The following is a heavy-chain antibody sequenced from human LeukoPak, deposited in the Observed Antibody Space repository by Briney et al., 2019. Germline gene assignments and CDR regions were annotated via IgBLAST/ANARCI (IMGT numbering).Heavy chain of an antibody. J-gene: IGHJ4*02. CDR1: GFIFSSYW. D-gene: IGHD6-6*01. CDR3: ARDAYSSSPKPDY. CDR2: INTDGNST. Sequence: GGSLRLSCAASGFIFSSYWMHWVRQAPGKGLVWVSRINTDGNSTSYADSVKGRFTISRDNAKNTLYLQMNSLRAEDTAVYYCARDAYSSSPKPDYWGQGTLVTVSS. V-gene: IGHV3-74*01.